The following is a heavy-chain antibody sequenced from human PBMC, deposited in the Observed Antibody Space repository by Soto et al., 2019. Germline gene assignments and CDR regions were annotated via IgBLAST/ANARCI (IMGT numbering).Heavy chain of an antibody. V-gene: IGHV3-21*06. J-gene: IGHJ4*02. CDR2: ISSTTNYI. CDR1: GFTFTRYR. Sequence: GGSLRLSCAASGFTFTRYRMNWVRQAPGKGLEWVSSISSTTNYIYYGDSMKGRFTISRDNAKNSLYLEMNSLRAEDTAVYYCARESEDLTSNFDYWGQGTLVTVSS. CDR3: ARESEDLTSNFDY.